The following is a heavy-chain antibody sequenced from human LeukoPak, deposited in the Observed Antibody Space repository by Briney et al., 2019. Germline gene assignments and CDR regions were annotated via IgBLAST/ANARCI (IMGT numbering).Heavy chain of an antibody. CDR1: GYTFTGYY. Sequence: ASVKVSCKASGYTFTGYYMHWVRQAPGQGLEWMGWINPNSGGTNYAQKFQGRVTMTRDTSTSTAYMELRSLRSDDTAVYYCARGGKYSSGWFENWGQGTLVTVSS. D-gene: IGHD6-19*01. V-gene: IGHV1-2*02. CDR3: ARGGKYSSGWFEN. J-gene: IGHJ4*02. CDR2: INPNSGGT.